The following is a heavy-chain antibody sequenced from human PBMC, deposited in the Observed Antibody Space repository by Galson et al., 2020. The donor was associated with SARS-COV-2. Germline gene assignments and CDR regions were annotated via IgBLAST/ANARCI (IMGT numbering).Heavy chain of an antibody. D-gene: IGHD3-10*01. J-gene: IGHJ6*02. CDR3: ARDRASHASSYYYGVDV. CDR2: IPYDGRHS. CDR1: GFAFRNHG. Sequence: GGSLRLSCEGSGFAFRNHGLHWVRQTPGAGLEWVAAIPYDGRHSYYADSVKGRFTISRDNSKNTLYLQMNSLRPEDTAVFYCARDRASHASSYYYGVDVWGQGTTVIVSS. V-gene: IGHV3-30*02.